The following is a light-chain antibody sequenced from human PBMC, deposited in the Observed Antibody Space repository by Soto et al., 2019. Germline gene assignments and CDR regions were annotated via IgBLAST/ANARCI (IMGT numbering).Light chain of an antibody. Sequence: EIVLTQSPATLYLSPEERATLSCRASQSVSSYLAWYHQKPGQAPRLLIYDASNRATGIPARLSGRGSGTDFTLTNSSLDPEDLAVYFCQPRSNSIIFGQRTRLEI. CDR1: QSVSSY. CDR3: QPRSNSII. V-gene: IGKV3-11*01. J-gene: IGKJ5*01. CDR2: DAS.